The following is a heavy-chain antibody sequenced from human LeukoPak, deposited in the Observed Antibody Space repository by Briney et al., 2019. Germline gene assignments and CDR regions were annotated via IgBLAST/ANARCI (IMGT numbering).Heavy chain of an antibody. D-gene: IGHD2-2*01. CDR2: ISGSGGRT. Sequence: PGGSLRLSCAASGFTLSSYAISWVRQAPGKGLEWVSTISGSGGRTYYADSVKGRFTISRDNSKNTLYLQMNSLRAEDTAVYYCAKVSVPAAMGRFGYWGQGTLVTVSS. V-gene: IGHV3-23*01. CDR3: AKVSVPAAMGRFGY. J-gene: IGHJ4*02. CDR1: GFTLSSYA.